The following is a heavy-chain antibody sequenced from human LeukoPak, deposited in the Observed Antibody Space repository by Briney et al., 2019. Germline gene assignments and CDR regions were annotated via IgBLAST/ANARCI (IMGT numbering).Heavy chain of an antibody. CDR2: IYYSGST. Sequence: PSETLSLTCTVSGGSISSGGYYWSWIRQHPGKGLEWIGYIYYSGSTYYNPSLKSRVTISVDTSKNQFSLKLSSVTAADTAVYYCARRQRDDSSLFDPWGQGTLVTVSS. V-gene: IGHV4-31*03. J-gene: IGHJ5*02. CDR3: ARRQRDDSSLFDP. CDR1: GGSISSGGYY. D-gene: IGHD3-22*01.